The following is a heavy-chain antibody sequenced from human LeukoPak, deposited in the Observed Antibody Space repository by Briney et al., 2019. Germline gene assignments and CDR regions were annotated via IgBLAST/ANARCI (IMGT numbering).Heavy chain of an antibody. CDR2: IIPILGIA. V-gene: IGHV1-69*04. CDR3: ARRLATYSSSWYSDY. CDR1: GGTFSSYA. J-gene: IGHJ4*02. D-gene: IGHD6-13*01. Sequence: SVKDSCKASGGTFSSYAISWVRQAPGQGLEWMGRIIPILGIANYAQKFQGRVTITADKSTSTAYMELSSLRSEDTAVYYCARRLATYSSSWYSDYWGQGTLVTVSS.